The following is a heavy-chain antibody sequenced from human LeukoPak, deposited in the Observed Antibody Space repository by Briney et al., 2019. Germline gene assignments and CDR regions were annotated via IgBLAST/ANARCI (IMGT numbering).Heavy chain of an antibody. CDR3: YYGSGSYYVDY. CDR1: GGSVRTSDSY. Sequence: SETLSLTCTVSGGSVRTSDSYWVWVRQPPGKGLEWIGSIYYGGDTYHNPSLKSRVIISKDTSKNQFSLMLTSVTAADTAVYYCYYGSGSYYVDYWGQGTLVTVSS. J-gene: IGHJ4*02. CDR2: IYYGGDT. D-gene: IGHD3-10*01. V-gene: IGHV4-39*01.